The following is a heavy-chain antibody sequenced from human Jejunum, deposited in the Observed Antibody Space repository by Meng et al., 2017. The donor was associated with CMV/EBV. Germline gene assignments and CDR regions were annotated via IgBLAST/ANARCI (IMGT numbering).Heavy chain of an antibody. CDR1: TFDDYA. D-gene: IGHD3-22*01. Sequence: TFDDYAMPWVRQSPGKGLEWVSGISWNSGSIAYADSVKGRFTISRDNVKNSLYLQMNSLRPEDTALYYCAKDTVPHYYETSGYFRSWGQGTPVTVSS. V-gene: IGHV3-9*01. CDR3: AKDTVPHYYETSGYFRS. J-gene: IGHJ5*02. CDR2: ISWNSGSI.